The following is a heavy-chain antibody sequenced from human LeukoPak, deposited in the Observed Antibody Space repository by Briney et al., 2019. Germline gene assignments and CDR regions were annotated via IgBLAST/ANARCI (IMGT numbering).Heavy chain of an antibody. CDR2: ISGSAHKI. Sequence: GGSLRLSCAASGFTFSNFWMSWVRQAPEKGLDWVSVISGSAHKIRYADSVKGRFTISRDNSENTVYLQMNNLRAEDTALYYCAGRPTGYSSGYVYWGQGALVTVSS. CDR3: AGRPTGYSSGYVY. V-gene: IGHV3-23*01. J-gene: IGHJ4*02. CDR1: GFTFSNFW. D-gene: IGHD5-18*01.